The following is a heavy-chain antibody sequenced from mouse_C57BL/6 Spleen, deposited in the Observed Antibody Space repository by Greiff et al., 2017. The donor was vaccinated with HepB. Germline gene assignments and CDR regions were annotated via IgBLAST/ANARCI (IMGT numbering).Heavy chain of an antibody. CDR3: AREFPHYYGSSLYYAMDY. V-gene: IGHV1-55*01. J-gene: IGHJ4*01. CDR1: GYTFTSYW. CDR2: IYPGSGST. Sequence: VQLQQPGAELVKPGASVKMSCKASGYTFTSYWITWVKQRPGQGLEWIGDIYPGSGSTNYNEKFKSKATLTVDTSSSTAYMKLSSLTSEDSAVYYCAREFPHYYGSSLYYAMDYWGQGTSVTVSS. D-gene: IGHD1-1*01.